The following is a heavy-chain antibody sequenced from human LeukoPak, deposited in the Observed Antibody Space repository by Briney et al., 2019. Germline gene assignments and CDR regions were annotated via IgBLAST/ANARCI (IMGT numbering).Heavy chain of an antibody. V-gene: IGHV3-21*01. D-gene: IGHD5-18*01. Sequence: GGSLRLSCAASGFFFNSYNMNWVRQAPGKGLEWVSSISSSSTYIYYADSVKGRFTISRDHARNSLYLQMNSLRAEDTGVYYCAKDSYSKGDYWGQGVLVTVSS. CDR1: GFFFNSYN. CDR3: AKDSYSKGDY. CDR2: ISSSSTYI. J-gene: IGHJ4*02.